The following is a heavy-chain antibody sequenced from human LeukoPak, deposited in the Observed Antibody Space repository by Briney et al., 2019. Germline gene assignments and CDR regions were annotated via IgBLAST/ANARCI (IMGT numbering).Heavy chain of an antibody. J-gene: IGHJ6*03. Sequence: ASVKVSCKASVYMFTNYDIDWVPQATGQGLEWMGWMNPQSGNTGYAQKFRGRVTITRDTSITTAYMELSSLRSEDTAVYYCARVPNYSNFGSASYYYMDVWGKGTTVTVSS. D-gene: IGHD4-11*01. CDR1: VYMFTNYD. CDR2: MNPQSGNT. CDR3: ARVPNYSNFGSASYYYMDV. V-gene: IGHV1-8*03.